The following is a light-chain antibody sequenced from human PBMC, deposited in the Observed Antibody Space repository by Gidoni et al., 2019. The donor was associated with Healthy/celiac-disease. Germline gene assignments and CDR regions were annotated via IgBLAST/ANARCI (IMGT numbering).Light chain of an antibody. CDR1: QSVLYSSNNKNY. CDR2: WAS. J-gene: IGKJ2*01. Sequence: DIVMTQSPYSLAVSLCGRATINCNSSQSVLYSSNNKNYLAWYQQKPGQPPKLLIYWASTRESGVPDRFSGSGSGTDFTLTISSLQAEDVAVYYCQQYYSTPYTFGQGTKLEIK. V-gene: IGKV4-1*01. CDR3: QQYYSTPYT.